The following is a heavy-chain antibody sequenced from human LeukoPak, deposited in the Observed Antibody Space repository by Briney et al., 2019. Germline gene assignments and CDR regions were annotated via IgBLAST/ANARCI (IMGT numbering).Heavy chain of an antibody. CDR2: ISAYNGNT. J-gene: IGHJ4*02. CDR1: GYTFTIYG. V-gene: IGHV1-18*01. D-gene: IGHD3-22*01. CDR3: ARAHQYYYDSSGYYPAFDY. Sequence: ASVTVSCTASGYTFTIYGISWVRQAPGQGLEWMGWISAYNGNTNYAQKLQGRVTMTTDTSTSTAYMELRSLRSDDTAVYYCARAHQYYYDSSGYYPAFDYWGQGTLVTVSS.